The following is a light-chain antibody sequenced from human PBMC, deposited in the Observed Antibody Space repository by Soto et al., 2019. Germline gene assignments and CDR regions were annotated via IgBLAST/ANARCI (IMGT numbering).Light chain of an antibody. CDR2: DVS. CDR1: SSDVGGYNY. Sequence: QSALTQPASVSGSPGQSITISCTGTSSDVGGYNYVSWYQQHPGKAPKLMIYDVSNRPSGVSNRFSGSKSGNTASLTISGFQAEDAADYYCSSYTSSSTSVVFGGGTKVTVL. CDR3: SSYTSSSTSVV. J-gene: IGLJ2*01. V-gene: IGLV2-14*01.